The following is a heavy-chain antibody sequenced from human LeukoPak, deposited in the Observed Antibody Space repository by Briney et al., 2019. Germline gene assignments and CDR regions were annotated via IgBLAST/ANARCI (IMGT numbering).Heavy chain of an antibody. CDR1: GFTFKKYD. V-gene: IGHV3-48*01. J-gene: IGHJ5*02. CDR2: IGYRSSPI. D-gene: IGHD5-24*01. Sequence: GGTLRLSCAASGFTFKKYDVTWARQAPGKGLEWVSYIGYRSSPIHYADSVKGRFTISRDNAKNSLYLQMNSLRAEDTAVYYCARAPRADDNWFDPWGQGTLVTVSS. CDR3: ARAPRADDNWFDP.